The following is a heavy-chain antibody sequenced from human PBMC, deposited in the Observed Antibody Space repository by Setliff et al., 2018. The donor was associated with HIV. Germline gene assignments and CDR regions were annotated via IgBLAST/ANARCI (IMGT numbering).Heavy chain of an antibody. CDR1: GGSITSYY. CDR2: IFDSGTT. CDR3: ARTPYDFWSGHIDY. J-gene: IGHJ4*02. D-gene: IGHD3-3*01. V-gene: IGHV4-4*09. Sequence: SETLSLTCTVSGGSITSYYWNWIRQSPGKGLEWIGYIFDSGTTKYNPSVTSRVTISVDASKNQFFLQLISVTAADTAVYYCARTPYDFWSGHIDYWGQGTLVTVSS.